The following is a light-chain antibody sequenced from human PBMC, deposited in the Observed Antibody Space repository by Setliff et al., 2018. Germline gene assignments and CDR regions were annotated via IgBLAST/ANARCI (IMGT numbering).Light chain of an antibody. CDR2: DVT. V-gene: IGLV2-8*01. CDR1: FGAYGSAY. Sequence: QSALTQPASVSGSPEQSITISCTGEFGAYGSAYVSWYQQHPDKAPKLIIYDVTKRPSGVPDRFSGSKSGNTASLTVSGLQAEDEAEYYCSSYAASYNPYVFGTGTKVTVL. CDR3: SSYAASYNPYV. J-gene: IGLJ1*01.